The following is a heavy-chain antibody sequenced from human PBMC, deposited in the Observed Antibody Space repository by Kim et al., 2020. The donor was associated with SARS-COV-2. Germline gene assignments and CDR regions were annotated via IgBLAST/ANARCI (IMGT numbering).Heavy chain of an antibody. J-gene: IGHJ6*02. D-gene: IGHD5-18*01. CDR2: IIPILGIA. CDR1: GGTFSSYT. CDR3: AREGRGYSYATYYYYGMDV. Sequence: SVKVSCKASGGTFSSYTISWVRQAPGQGLEWMGRIIPILGIANYAQKFQGRVTITADKSTSTAYMELSSLRSEDTAVYYCAREGRGYSYATYYYYGMDVGGQGTTVTVAS. V-gene: IGHV1-69*04.